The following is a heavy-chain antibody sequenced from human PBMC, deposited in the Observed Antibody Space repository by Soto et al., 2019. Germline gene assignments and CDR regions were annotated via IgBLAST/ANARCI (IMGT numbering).Heavy chain of an antibody. CDR3: ARDPGIPGRFWYFDL. CDR2: VNPKRGDA. D-gene: IGHD3-3*01. CDR1: GYKFSDYY. Sequence: QVLLVQSGAEMKKPGASVKVSCKASGYKFSDYYIHWVRQAPGQGLEWMGWVNPKRGDAIYAQKFQGWVTMTRDAAISTAYLELNRLSSDDTATYYCARDPGIPGRFWYFDLWGRGTLFTVSS. J-gene: IGHJ2*01. V-gene: IGHV1-2*04.